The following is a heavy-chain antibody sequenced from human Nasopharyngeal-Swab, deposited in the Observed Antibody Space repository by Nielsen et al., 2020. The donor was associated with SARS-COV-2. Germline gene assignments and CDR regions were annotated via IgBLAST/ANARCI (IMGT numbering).Heavy chain of an antibody. CDR3: AKESATGWFDP. Sequence: SETLSLTCTVSGVSITSQYWSWIRQPPGKGLEWIGYKSHNSGTSYNPSLKSRVTMFMDTSKNQFSLRLRSVTAADTAVYYCAKESATGWFDPWGQGTLVTVSS. J-gene: IGHJ5*02. V-gene: IGHV4-59*11. CDR2: KSHNSGT. CDR1: GVSITSQY.